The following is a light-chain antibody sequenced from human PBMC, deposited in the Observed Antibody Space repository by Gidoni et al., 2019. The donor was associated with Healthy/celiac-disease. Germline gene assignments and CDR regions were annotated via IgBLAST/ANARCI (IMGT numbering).Light chain of an antibody. V-gene: IGKV3-11*01. J-gene: IGKJ4*01. Sequence: EIVLTQSPATLSLSPGERATLSCRASQSVSSYLAWYQQKPGQAPRLLIYDASNRATGIPDRFSGSGSGTDFTLTISSLEPEDFAVYYCQQRSIWPLTFGGGTKVEIK. CDR2: DAS. CDR1: QSVSSY. CDR3: QQRSIWPLT.